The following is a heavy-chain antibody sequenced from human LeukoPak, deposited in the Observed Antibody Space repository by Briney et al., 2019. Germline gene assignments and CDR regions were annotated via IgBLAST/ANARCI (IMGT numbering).Heavy chain of an antibody. V-gene: IGHV1-18*04. J-gene: IGHJ4*02. CDR2: ISAYNGNT. D-gene: IGHD3-10*01. CDR3: ARDHYYGSGSYRFDY. Sequence: GASVKLSCKASGYTFTSYGISWVRQPPGQGLEWMRWISAYNGNTNYAQKLQGRVTITTDTSTSTAYMELRSLRSDDTAVYYCARDHYYGSGSYRFDYWGQGTLVTVSS. CDR1: GYTFTSYG.